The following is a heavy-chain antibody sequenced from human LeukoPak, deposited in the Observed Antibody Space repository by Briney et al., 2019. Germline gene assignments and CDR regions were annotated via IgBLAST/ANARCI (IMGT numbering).Heavy chain of an antibody. CDR2: IYYSGST. V-gene: IGHV4-39*07. Sequence: PSETLSLTCTVSGGSISSSSYYWGWIRQPPGKGLEWIGSIYYSGSTYYNPSLKSRVTISVDTSKNQFSLKLSSVTAADTAVYYCAGDRGWFDPWGQGTLVTVSS. CDR3: AGDRGWFDP. J-gene: IGHJ5*02. D-gene: IGHD5-24*01. CDR1: GGSISSSSYY.